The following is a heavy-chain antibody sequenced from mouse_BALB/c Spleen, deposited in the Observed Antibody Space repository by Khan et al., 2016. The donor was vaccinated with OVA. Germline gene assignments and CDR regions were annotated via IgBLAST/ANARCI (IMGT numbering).Heavy chain of an antibody. J-gene: IGHJ3*01. CDR2: IYPGNTDT. V-gene: IGHV1-5*01. D-gene: IGHD4-1*01. Sequence: VRLQQSGTVLARPGASVKMSCKASGYTFTSYWMHWVKQRPGQGLEWIGDIYPGNTDTNCNQKFKGKAKLTAVTSTSTAYMELSSLTNEDSAVYYCTRRNWDVAWFAYWGQGTLVTVSA. CDR1: GYTFTSYW. CDR3: TRRNWDVAWFAY.